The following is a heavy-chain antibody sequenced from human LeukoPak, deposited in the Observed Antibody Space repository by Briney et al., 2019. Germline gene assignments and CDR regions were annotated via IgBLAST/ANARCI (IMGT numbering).Heavy chain of an antibody. CDR1: GGSISSSSYY. CDR2: IYYSGTT. D-gene: IGHD3-16*01. CDR3: ARELGLVDY. Sequence: SETLSLTCTVSGGSISSSSYYWGWIRQPPGKGLEGIGSIYYSGTTYYNPSLKSRVTISVDTSKNQFSLKLSSVTAADTAVYYCARELGLVDYWGQGTLVTVSS. V-gene: IGHV4-39*02. J-gene: IGHJ4*02.